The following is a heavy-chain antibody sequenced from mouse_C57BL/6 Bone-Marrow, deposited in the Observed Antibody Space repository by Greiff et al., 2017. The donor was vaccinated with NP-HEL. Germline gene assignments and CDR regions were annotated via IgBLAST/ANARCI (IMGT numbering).Heavy chain of an antibody. D-gene: IGHD2-1*01. Sequence: QVQLQQPGAELVRPGSSVKLSCKASGYTFTSYWMHWVKQRPIQGLEWIGNIDPSDSETHYNQKFKDKATLTVDKSSSTAYMQLSSLTSEDSAVYYCASQNGNYPYYAMDYWGQGTSVTVSS. J-gene: IGHJ4*01. CDR1: GYTFTSYW. V-gene: IGHV1-52*01. CDR2: IDPSDSET. CDR3: ASQNGNYPYYAMDY.